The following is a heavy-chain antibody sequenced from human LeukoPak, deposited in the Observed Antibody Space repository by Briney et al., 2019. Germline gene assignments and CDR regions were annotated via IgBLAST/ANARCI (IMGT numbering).Heavy chain of an antibody. V-gene: IGHV3-30*18. Sequence: PGRSLRLSCAASGFTFNSYGMHWVRQAPGKGLEWVAVISYDGSNKYYADSVKGRFTISRDNSKNTLYLQMNSLRAEDTAVYYCAKDYAGMAHYYYYYNMDVWGKGTTVTVSS. J-gene: IGHJ6*03. D-gene: IGHD6-13*01. CDR1: GFTFNSYG. CDR3: AKDYAGMAHYYYYYNMDV. CDR2: ISYDGSNK.